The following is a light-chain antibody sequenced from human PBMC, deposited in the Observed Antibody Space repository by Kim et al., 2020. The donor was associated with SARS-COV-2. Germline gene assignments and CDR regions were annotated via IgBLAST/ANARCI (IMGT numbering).Light chain of an antibody. V-gene: IGKV3-11*01. CDR1: QSISSY. CDR2: DAS. CDR3: QQRSVWPRT. Sequence: EIVLTQSPATLSLSPGERATLSCRASQSISSYLAWLQQKPGQAPRLLIYDASKRATGIPARFSGGGSGTDFTLTISSLEPEDFAVYYCQQRSVWPRTFGQGTKVDIK. J-gene: IGKJ1*01.